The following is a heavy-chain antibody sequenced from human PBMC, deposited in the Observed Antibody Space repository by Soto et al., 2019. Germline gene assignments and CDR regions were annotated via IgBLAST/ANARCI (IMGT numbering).Heavy chain of an antibody. CDR3: TTDTYYDYWSGYTINWFDP. V-gene: IGHV3-15*07. D-gene: IGHD3-3*01. CDR1: GFTFSNAW. Sequence: EVQLVESGGGLVKPGGSLRLSCAASGFTFSNAWMNWVRQAPGKGLEWVGRIKSKTDGGTTDYAAPVKGRFTISRDDSTNTLYLQMNSLKTEDTAVYYCTTDTYYDYWSGYTINWFDPWGQGTLVTVSS. CDR2: IKSKTDGGTT. J-gene: IGHJ5*02.